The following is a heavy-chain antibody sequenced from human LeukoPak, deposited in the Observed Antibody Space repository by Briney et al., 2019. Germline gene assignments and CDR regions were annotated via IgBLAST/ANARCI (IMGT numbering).Heavy chain of an antibody. D-gene: IGHD4-23*01. CDR2: ISYDGSNK. J-gene: IGHJ6*02. V-gene: IGHV3-30-3*01. Sequence: GGSLRLSCAASGFTFSSYAMHWVRQAPGKGLEWVAVISYDGSNKYYADSVKGRFTISRDNSENTLYLQMNSLRAEDTAVYYCARDMSPYGGNRYYYYYGMDVWGQGTTVTVSS. CDR1: GFTFSSYA. CDR3: ARDMSPYGGNRYYYYYGMDV.